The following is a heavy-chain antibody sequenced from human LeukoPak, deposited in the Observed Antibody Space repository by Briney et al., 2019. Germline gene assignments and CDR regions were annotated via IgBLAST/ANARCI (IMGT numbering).Heavy chain of an antibody. CDR1: GFTFNAFG. Sequence: GGSLRLSCAASGFTFNAFGMDWVRQAPGQGLEWVSGISGFGGGTYYAASVKGRFTISRDNSGDTLFLHLDNLRVEDTAMYYCARRGGSSWSSFDYWGQGSLVTVSS. CDR3: ARRGGSSWSSFDY. V-gene: IGHV3-23*01. D-gene: IGHD6-13*01. CDR2: ISGFGGGT. J-gene: IGHJ4*02.